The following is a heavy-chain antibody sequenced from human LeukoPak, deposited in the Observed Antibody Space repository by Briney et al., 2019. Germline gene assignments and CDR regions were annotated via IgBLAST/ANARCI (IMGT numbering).Heavy chain of an antibody. CDR2: MNPNSGNT. Sequence: ASVKVSCKASGGTFSSYAISWVRQAPGQGLEWVGWMNPNSGNTGYAQTFQGKLTMTRNTSIKTAYMELSGLRSEDTAVYYCARRFYDNLTGHTWYDYWGQGTLVTVSP. V-gene: IGHV1-8*02. D-gene: IGHD3-9*01. CDR1: GGTFSSYA. CDR3: ARRFYDNLTGHTWYDY. J-gene: IGHJ4*02.